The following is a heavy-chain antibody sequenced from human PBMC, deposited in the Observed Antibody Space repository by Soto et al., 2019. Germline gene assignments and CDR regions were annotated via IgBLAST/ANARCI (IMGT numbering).Heavy chain of an antibody. CDR1: GFRFRTRA. CDR3: TTHEEGAPWAGGFDS. Sequence: QRLSCAASGFRFRTRAMSWVRQAPGKGLEWVASIRPGGDSTYYADSVKGRFAVSRDNSNVTLYLQMDSLRVEDTAIYYCTTHEEGAPWAGGFDSWGQGTLVTVSS. CDR2: IRPGGDST. D-gene: IGHD1-26*01. J-gene: IGHJ5*01. V-gene: IGHV3-23*01.